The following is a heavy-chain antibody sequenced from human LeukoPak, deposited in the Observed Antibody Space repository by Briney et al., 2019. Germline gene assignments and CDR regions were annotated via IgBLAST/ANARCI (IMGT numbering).Heavy chain of an antibody. J-gene: IGHJ4*02. CDR2: IRYDRSNK. CDR3: AKGILVGATSIDY. Sequence: PGRSLRLSCAASGFTFSSYAMHWVRQAPGKGLEWVAFIRYDRSNKYYADSVKGRFTISRDNSKNTLYLQMNSLRAEDTAVYYCAKGILVGATSIDYWGQGTLVTVSS. D-gene: IGHD1-26*01. V-gene: IGHV3-30*02. CDR1: GFTFSSYA.